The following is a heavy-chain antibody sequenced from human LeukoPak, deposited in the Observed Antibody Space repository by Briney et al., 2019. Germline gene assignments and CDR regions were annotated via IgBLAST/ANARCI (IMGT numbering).Heavy chain of an antibody. CDR3: AREWGDYGDRDLYYYYGMDV. Sequence: SETLSLTCTVSGGSISSSSYYWGWIRQPPGKGLEWIRSIYYSGSTYYNPSLKSRVTISVDTSKNQFSLKLSSVTAADTAVYYCAREWGDYGDRDLYYYYGMDVWGQGTTVTVSS. J-gene: IGHJ6*02. V-gene: IGHV4-39*01. CDR2: IYYSGST. D-gene: IGHD4-17*01. CDR1: GGSISSSSYY.